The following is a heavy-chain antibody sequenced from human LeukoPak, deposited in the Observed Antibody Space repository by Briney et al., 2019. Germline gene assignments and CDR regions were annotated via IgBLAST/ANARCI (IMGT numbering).Heavy chain of an antibody. Sequence: GGSLRLSCAASGFTFSSYSMNWVGQAPGKGLDWVSSISSSSSYIYYADSVKGRFTISRDNAKNSLYLQMNSLRAEDTAVYYCARAAKSSSSDHNYYCYYMDVWGKGTTVTVSS. CDR2: ISSSSSYI. D-gene: IGHD6-6*01. V-gene: IGHV3-21*01. CDR3: ARAAKSSSSDHNYYCYYMDV. J-gene: IGHJ6*03. CDR1: GFTFSSYS.